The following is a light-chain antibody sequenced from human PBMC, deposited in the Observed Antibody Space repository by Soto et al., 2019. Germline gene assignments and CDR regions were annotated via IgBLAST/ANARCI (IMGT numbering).Light chain of an antibody. CDR2: AAS. V-gene: IGKV1-9*01. Sequence: DIQLTQSPSFLSASVGDRVTITCRASQGISSYLAWYQQKPGKAPKLLIYAASTLQSGVPSRFSGSGSGTEFTLTISSLQPEDFATYYCQQLNGPFGPGTKVDIK. CDR1: QGISSY. J-gene: IGKJ3*01. CDR3: QQLNGP.